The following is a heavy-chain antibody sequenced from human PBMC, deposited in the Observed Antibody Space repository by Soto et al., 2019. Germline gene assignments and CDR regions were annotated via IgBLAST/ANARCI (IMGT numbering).Heavy chain of an antibody. Sequence: QVQLQESGPGLVKPSQTLSLTCTVSGAYVNTGGYYWSWVRQYPGKGLEWIGYIYHSGDTYYNPSLKGRLTISLDTSTNHFSLSLSSVTVADTAVYYCARAPGNGGLDYWGQGTLVIVS. CDR3: ARAPGNGGLDY. D-gene: IGHD3-10*01. J-gene: IGHJ4*02. V-gene: IGHV4-31*03. CDR1: GAYVNTGGYY. CDR2: IYHSGDT.